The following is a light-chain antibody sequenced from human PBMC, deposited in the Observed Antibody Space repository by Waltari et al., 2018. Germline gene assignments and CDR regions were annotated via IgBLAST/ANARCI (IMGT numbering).Light chain of an antibody. Sequence: DIVMTQSPATLSVSPGERASLSCRARQNVFGDLAWYQMKIGRAPRLLIFGVSTRATGVPARFSGSVSGTEFTLTISSLQSEASAVYHCQKYTSWPRTFGQGTKLEI. J-gene: IGKJ2*01. CDR2: GVS. CDR3: QKYTSWPRT. V-gene: IGKV3-15*01. CDR1: QNVFGD.